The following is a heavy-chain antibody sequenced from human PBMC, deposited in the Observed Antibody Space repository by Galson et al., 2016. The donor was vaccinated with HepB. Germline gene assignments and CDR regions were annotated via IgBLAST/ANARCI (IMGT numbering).Heavy chain of an antibody. CDR3: ARGECRWHGFDL. V-gene: IGHV6-1*01. CDR1: GDSVSNNNAG. Sequence: CAISGDSVSNNNAGWYWIRQSPSRGLECLGRTFYRSDWQNDYAESVKSRITIKSDTSKNEFSLQLSSVTPEDTGVYYCARGECRWHGFDLWGPGTPVTVSS. D-gene: IGHD2-21*01. CDR2: TFYRSDWQN. J-gene: IGHJ4*02.